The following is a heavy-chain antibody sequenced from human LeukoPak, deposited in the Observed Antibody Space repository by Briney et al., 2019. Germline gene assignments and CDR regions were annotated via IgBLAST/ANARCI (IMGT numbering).Heavy chain of an antibody. CDR3: TTDDPMTTVTTPGAFDI. CDR1: GFTFSNAW. CDR2: IKSKTDGGTT. V-gene: IGHV3-15*01. J-gene: IGHJ3*02. Sequence: GGSLRLSCAASGFTFSNAWMSWVRHAPGKGLESVGRIKSKTDGGTTDYAAPVKGRFTISRDDSKNTLYLQMNSLKTEDTAVYYCTTDDPMTTVTTPGAFDIWGQGTMVTVSS. D-gene: IGHD4-17*01.